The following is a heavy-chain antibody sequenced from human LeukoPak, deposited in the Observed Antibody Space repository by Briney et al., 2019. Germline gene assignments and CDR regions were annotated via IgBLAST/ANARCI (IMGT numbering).Heavy chain of an antibody. J-gene: IGHJ6*03. CDR3: ARGGLDYYFYMDV. Sequence: SETLSLTCTVSGGSVSSHFWSWVRQPPGKGPEWLGYIHHSGGTRFNPSLKSRLSISLDTSKNQISPSLNSVTAADAAVYYCARGGLDYYFYMDVWGKGTTVAVSS. CDR2: IHHSGGT. CDR1: GGSVSSHF. D-gene: IGHD3-16*01. V-gene: IGHV4-59*02.